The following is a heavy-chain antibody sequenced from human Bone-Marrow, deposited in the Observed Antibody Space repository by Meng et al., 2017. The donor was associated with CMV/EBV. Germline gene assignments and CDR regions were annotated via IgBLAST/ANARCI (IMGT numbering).Heavy chain of an antibody. V-gene: IGHV4-59*12. CDR2: IYYSGST. D-gene: IGHD3-3*01. J-gene: IGHJ4*02. CDR3: ARVPTIFGVVGLFDY. CDR1: GGSISSYY. Sequence: SETLSLTCTVSGGSISSYYWSWIRQPPGKGLEWIEYIYYSGSTNYNPSLKSRVTISVDTSKNQFSLKLSSVTAADTAVYYCARVPTIFGVVGLFDYWGQGTLVTVSS.